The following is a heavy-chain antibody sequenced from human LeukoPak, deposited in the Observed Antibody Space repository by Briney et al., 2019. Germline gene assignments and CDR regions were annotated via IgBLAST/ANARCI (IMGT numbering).Heavy chain of an antibody. D-gene: IGHD3-10*01. CDR3: ARDPSYYYGSGSWYGMDV. CDR2: IYTSGST. V-gene: IGHV4-4*07. J-gene: IGHJ6*02. CDR1: GGSISSYY. Sequence: SETLSLACTVSGGSISSYYWSWIRQPAGKGLEWIGRIYTSGSTNYNPSLKSRVTMSVDTSKNQFSLKLSSVTAADTAVYYCARDPSYYYGSGSWYGMDVWGQGTTVTVSS.